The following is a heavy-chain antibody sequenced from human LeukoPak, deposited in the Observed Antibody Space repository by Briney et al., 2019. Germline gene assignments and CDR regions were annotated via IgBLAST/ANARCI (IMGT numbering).Heavy chain of an antibody. CDR2: INPDGSEK. Sequence: GGSLRLSCAASGFTFSTYWMTWVRQAPGKGLEWVANINPDGSEKYYAESVRGRFTISRDNGKNSLNMEMNSLRAEDTAVYYCAKDLGIWSPYKNWFDPWGQGTLVTVSS. CDR1: GFTFSTYW. V-gene: IGHV3-7*03. D-gene: IGHD3-3*01. CDR3: AKDLGIWSPYKNWFDP. J-gene: IGHJ5*02.